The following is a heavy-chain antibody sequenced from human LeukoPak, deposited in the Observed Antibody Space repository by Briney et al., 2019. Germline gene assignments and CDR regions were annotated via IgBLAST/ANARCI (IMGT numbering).Heavy chain of an antibody. J-gene: IGHJ4*02. CDR3: ARRNYCSSTSCRGGPGFDY. CDR2: INHSGST. CDR1: GGSFSGYY. Sequence: KPSETLSLTCAVYGGSFSGYYWSWIRQPPGKGLEWIGEINHSGSTNYNPSLKSRVTISVDTSKNQFSLKLSSVTAADTAVYYCARRNYCSSTSCRGGPGFDYWGQGTLVTVSS. D-gene: IGHD2-2*01. V-gene: IGHV4-34*01.